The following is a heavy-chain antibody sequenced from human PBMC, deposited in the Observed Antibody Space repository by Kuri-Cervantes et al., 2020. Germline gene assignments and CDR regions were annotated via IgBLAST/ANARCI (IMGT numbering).Heavy chain of an antibody. J-gene: IGHJ4*02. D-gene: IGHD2-21*01. CDR2: IDPSGVGT. Sequence: ASVKVSCKAAGYIFTNYYIHWVRQAPGQGLEWLGVIDPSGVGTTYAQNFQGRVTMTRDASASTVYMEVRTLTSEDTAVYYCARGLGGESYPGFFDYWGQGTLVTVSS. CDR3: ARGLGGESYPGFFDY. V-gene: IGHV1-46*01. CDR1: GYIFTNYY.